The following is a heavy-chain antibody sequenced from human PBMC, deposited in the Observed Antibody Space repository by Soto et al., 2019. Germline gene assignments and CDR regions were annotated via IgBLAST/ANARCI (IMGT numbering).Heavy chain of an antibody. CDR1: GGSVSSGIYY. Sequence: SETLSLTRTVSGGSVSSGIYYWSWIPQPPGKGLEWIGYIYYSGSTNYNPSLKSRVTISVDTSKNQFSLKLSSVTAEDTAVYYCARIGGSYYGYYFDYWGQGTLVTVSS. CDR2: IYYSGST. CDR3: ARIGGSYYGYYFDY. D-gene: IGHD1-26*01. V-gene: IGHV4-61*01. J-gene: IGHJ4*02.